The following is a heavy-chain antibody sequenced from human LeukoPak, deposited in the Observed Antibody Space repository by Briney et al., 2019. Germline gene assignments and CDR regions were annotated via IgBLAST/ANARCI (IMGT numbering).Heavy chain of an antibody. CDR3: ARYFLLKWELLRGDDAFDI. CDR2: ISSSSSYI. V-gene: IGHV3-21*01. D-gene: IGHD1-26*01. Sequence: PGGSLRLSCAASGFTFSSYSMNWVRQAPGKGLEWVSSISSSSSYIYYADSVKGRFTISRDNAKNSLYLQMNSLRAEDTAVYYCARYFLLKWELLRGDDAFDIWGQGTMVTASS. CDR1: GFTFSSYS. J-gene: IGHJ3*02.